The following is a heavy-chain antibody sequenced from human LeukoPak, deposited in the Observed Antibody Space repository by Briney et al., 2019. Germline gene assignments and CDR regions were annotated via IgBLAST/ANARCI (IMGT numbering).Heavy chain of an antibody. CDR3: ARDHYGSGMY. V-gene: IGHV3-74*01. CDR1: GFVFSGYW. J-gene: IGHJ4*02. D-gene: IGHD3-10*01. CDR2: ISNDGSIT. Sequence: PGGSLRLSCAGSGFVFSGYWMLWVRQAPGKGLVWVSRISNDGSITNYADSVKGRFTISRDNAKNTLYLQMNSLRAEDTAVYYCARDHYGSGMYWGQGTLVTVPS.